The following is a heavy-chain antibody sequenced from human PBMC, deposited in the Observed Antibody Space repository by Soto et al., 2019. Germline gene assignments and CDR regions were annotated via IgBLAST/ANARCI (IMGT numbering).Heavy chain of an antibody. CDR2: MSGSSTFI. Sequence: GGSLRLSCAASGFTLSSFRMTWVRQAPGRGLEWVSSMSGSSTFIHYADSVKGRFTISRDNAKKSLFLQMNSLRTEDTAIYYCAREKEDEGSSSLKVYYGMDVWGQGITVTVSS. CDR3: AREKEDEGSSSLKVYYGMDV. CDR1: GFTLSSFR. D-gene: IGHD6-6*01. V-gene: IGHV3-21*01. J-gene: IGHJ6*02.